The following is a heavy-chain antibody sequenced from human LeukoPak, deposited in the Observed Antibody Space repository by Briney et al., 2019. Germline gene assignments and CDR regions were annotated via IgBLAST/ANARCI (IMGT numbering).Heavy chain of an antibody. CDR3: ARQGTIFGVALGYFDY. D-gene: IGHD3-3*01. CDR1: GYSFTSYW. V-gene: IGHV5-51*01. J-gene: IGHJ4*02. Sequence: GESLKISCKGSGYSFTSYWIGWVRQMPGKGLGWMGIIYPGDSDTRYSPSFQGQVTISADKSISTAYLQWSSLKASDTAMYYCARQGTIFGVALGYFDYWGQGTLVTVSS. CDR2: IYPGDSDT.